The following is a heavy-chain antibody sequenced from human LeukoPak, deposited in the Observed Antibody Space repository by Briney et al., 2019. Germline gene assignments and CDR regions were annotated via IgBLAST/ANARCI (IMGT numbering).Heavy chain of an antibody. Sequence: SETLSLTCAVYGGSLSGYYWSWIRQPPGKGLEWIGEINHSGSTNYNPSLKSRVTISVDTSKNQFSLKLSSVTAADTAVYYCARASRRRALGYIAAAGTGWFDPWGQGTLVTVSS. V-gene: IGHV4-34*01. D-gene: IGHD6-13*01. J-gene: IGHJ5*02. CDR1: GGSLSGYY. CDR2: INHSGST. CDR3: ARASRRRALGYIAAAGTGWFDP.